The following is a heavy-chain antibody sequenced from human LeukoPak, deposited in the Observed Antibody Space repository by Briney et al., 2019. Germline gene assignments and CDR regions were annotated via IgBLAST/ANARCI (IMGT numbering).Heavy chain of an antibody. V-gene: IGHV1-2*02. J-gene: IGHJ4*02. CDR1: GYTFTGYY. CDR2: INPNSGGT. CDR3: VRDAIAAAGTGG. D-gene: IGHD6-13*01. Sequence: ASVKVSCKASGYTFTGYYMHWVRQAPGQGLEGMGWINPNSGGTDYSQKFQGRVTMTRDTSISTAYMELSSLRSDDRAVYYCVRDAIAAAGTGGWGQGTLVTVSS.